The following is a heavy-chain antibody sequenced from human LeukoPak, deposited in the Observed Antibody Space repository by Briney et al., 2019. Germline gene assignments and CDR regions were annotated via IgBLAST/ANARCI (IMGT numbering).Heavy chain of an antibody. V-gene: IGHV1-2*02. CDR2: INPNSGGT. D-gene: IGHD1-26*01. CDR1: GYTFTSYG. CDR3: ARDLFRNSGSLYPALDY. Sequence: ASVKLSCMSSGYTFTSYGINWVRQSPGQGLEWMGWINPNSGGTNYAQKFQGRVTLTRDTSISTAYMELSRLRSDDTAVYYCARDLFRNSGSLYPALDYWGQGTLVTVSS. J-gene: IGHJ4*02.